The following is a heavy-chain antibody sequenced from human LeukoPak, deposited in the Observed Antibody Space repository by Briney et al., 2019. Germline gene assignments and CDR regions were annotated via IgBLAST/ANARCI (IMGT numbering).Heavy chain of an antibody. CDR1: GFTVSSNY. J-gene: IGHJ4*02. CDR3: ARGYDYVWGSYRSDY. D-gene: IGHD3-16*02. CDR2: IYSGGST. Sequence: PGGSLRLSCAAFGFTVSSNYMSWVRQAPGKGLEWVSVIYSGGSTYYADSVKGRFTISRDNSKNTLYLQMNSLRAEDTAVYYCARGYDYVWGSYRSDYWGQGTLVTVSS. V-gene: IGHV3-66*01.